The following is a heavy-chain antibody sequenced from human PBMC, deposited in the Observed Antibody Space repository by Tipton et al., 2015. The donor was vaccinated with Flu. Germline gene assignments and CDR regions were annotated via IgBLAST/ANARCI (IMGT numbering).Heavy chain of an antibody. J-gene: IGHJ6*02. Sequence: GLVKPSQTLSLTCAISGDSVSSNSATWNWIRQSPLRGLEWLGRTYYRSKWYNDYAVSVKSRITINADTSKNQFSLHLNSVTPEDTAVYYCAREGRENWGNEYYYYYGVDVWGQGTTVTVSS. V-gene: IGHV6-1*01. CDR1: GDSVSSNSAT. CDR2: TYYRSKWYN. CDR3: AREGRENWGNEYYYYYGVDV. D-gene: IGHD7-27*01.